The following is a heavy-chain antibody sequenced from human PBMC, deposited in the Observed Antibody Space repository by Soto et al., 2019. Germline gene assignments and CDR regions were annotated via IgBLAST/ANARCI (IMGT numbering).Heavy chain of an antibody. D-gene: IGHD2-21*02. CDR1: GFTFSGYA. CDR3: AKDMNNDCVDFDY. Sequence: ESGGGLVQPGGSLRLSCAASGFTFSGYAMHWVRQAPGKGLEWVAVISYDGNNKYYADSVKGRFTISRDNSKNTVYLQMNSLRAEDTAVYHCAKDMNNDCVDFDYWGQGTLGTVSS. J-gene: IGHJ4*02. V-gene: IGHV3-30-3*01. CDR2: ISYDGNNK.